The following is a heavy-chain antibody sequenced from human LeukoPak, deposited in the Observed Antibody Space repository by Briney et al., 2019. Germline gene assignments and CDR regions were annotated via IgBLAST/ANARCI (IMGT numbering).Heavy chain of an antibody. V-gene: IGHV4-61*02. J-gene: IGHJ5*02. D-gene: IGHD3-3*01. CDR3: AREYYYDFWSGGEGWFDP. Sequence: SQTLSLTCTVSGGSISSGSYYWSWIRQPAGKGLEWIGRIYTSGSTNYNPSLKSRVTISVDTSKNQFSLKLSSVTAADTAVYYCAREYYYDFWSGGEGWFDPWGQGTLATVSS. CDR1: GGSISSGSYY. CDR2: IYTSGST.